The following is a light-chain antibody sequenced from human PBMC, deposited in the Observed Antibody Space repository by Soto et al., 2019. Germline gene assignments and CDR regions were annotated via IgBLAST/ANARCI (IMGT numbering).Light chain of an antibody. CDR2: DAS. CDR3: QQSISWPPYN. J-gene: IGKJ2*01. CDR1: QSLTSY. V-gene: IGKV3-11*01. Sequence: EVVLTQSPAGLALSPGEIATLSCSASQSLTSYLAWYQQKPGQAPRLLIYDASNRATGIPPRFSGSGSGTDYTLTISSLEPEDFAIYYCQQSISWPPYNFGQGTKVDIK.